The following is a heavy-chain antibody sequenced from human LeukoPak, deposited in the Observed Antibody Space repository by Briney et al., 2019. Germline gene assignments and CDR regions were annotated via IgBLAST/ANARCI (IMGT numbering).Heavy chain of an antibody. J-gene: IGHJ4*02. V-gene: IGHV3-66*01. CDR1: GLIVSSNY. D-gene: IGHD6-19*01. Sequence: GGSLRLSCAASGLIVSSNYMSWVRQAPGKRLEWVSITYRDGNTNYADSVKGRFTISRDTSKNTLSLQMNSLRAEDTAVYYCACSGPYSNGGVMTDYWGQGTLVTVSS. CDR2: TYRDGNT. CDR3: ACSGPYSNGGVMTDY.